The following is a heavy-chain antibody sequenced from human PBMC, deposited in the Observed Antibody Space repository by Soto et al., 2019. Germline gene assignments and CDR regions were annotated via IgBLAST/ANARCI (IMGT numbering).Heavy chain of an antibody. D-gene: IGHD6-19*01. CDR1: GFTFTSDS. Sequence: PXVALSLSCEASGFTFTSDSMTWVRQAPGKGLEWVSSISSHGRDIFYADSVKGRFTISRDNAKDSLHLQMNSLTGEDSAVYYCARGAALAGKLDLWGQGTLVTVSS. CDR2: ISSHGRDI. CDR3: ARGAALAGKLDL. V-gene: IGHV3-21*06. J-gene: IGHJ4*02.